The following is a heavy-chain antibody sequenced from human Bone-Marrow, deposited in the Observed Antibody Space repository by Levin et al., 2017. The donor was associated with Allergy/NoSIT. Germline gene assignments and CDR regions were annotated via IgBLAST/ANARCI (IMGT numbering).Heavy chain of an antibody. CDR2: IYHSGST. CDR1: GYSISSGYY. V-gene: IGHV4-38-2*01. D-gene: IGHD1-26*01. J-gene: IGHJ2*01. Sequence: SQTLSLTCAVSGYSISSGYYWGWIRQPPGKGLEWIGSIYHSGSTYYNPSLKSRVTISVDTSKNQFSLKLSSVTAADTAVYYCARAHSGSYTPSPNFDLWGRGTLVTVSS. CDR3: ARAHSGSYTPSPNFDL.